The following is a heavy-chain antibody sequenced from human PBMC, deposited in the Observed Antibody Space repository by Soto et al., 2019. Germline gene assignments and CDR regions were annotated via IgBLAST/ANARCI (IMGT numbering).Heavy chain of an antibody. Sequence: GESLKISCQGSGYNFGAYWIGGVRQRPGKGLEWMGIIFPGDSDTRYRPSFQGQVTISVDTSIKTAYLQWNSLKTSDTAMYFCARGGIIGTPPEYWGQGTKVTVSS. CDR1: GYNFGAYW. V-gene: IGHV5-51*01. D-gene: IGHD2-15*01. CDR2: IFPGDSDT. CDR3: ARGGIIGTPPEY. J-gene: IGHJ4*02.